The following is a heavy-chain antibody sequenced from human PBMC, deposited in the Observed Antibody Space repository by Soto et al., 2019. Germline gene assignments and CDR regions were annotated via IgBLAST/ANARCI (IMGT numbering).Heavy chain of an antibody. CDR1: GGSISATNYY. J-gene: IGHJ4*02. Sequence: SETLSLTCTVSGGSISATNYYWVWIRQPPGKGLEWIGNMYYNGNTYYNPSLKSRVTISVDTSKNQFSLKLTSLTAADTALYYCARRLGGTSFVDYWGQGTLVTVS. V-gene: IGHV4-39*01. CDR2: MYYNGNT. CDR3: ARRLGGTSFVDY. D-gene: IGHD1-26*01.